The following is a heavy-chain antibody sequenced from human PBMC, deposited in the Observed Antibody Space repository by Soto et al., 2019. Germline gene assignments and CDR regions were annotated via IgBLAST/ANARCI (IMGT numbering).Heavy chain of an antibody. D-gene: IGHD3-22*01. CDR1: GGSFSGYY. J-gene: IGHJ4*02. CDR3: ARAPLLLSYYDDSSGYDPYFFDY. CDR2: INHSGST. V-gene: IGHV4-34*01. Sequence: SETLSLTCAVYGGSFSGYYWSWIRQPPGKGLEWIGEINHSGSTNYNPSLKSRVTISVDTSKNQFSLKLSSVTAADTAVYYCARAPLLLSYYDDSSGYDPYFFDYWGQGTLVTVS.